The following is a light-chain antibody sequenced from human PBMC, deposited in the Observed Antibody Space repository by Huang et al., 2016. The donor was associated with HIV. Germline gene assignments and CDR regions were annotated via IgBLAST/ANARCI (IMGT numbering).Light chain of an antibody. CDR3: QQYDNWPPT. Sequence: EIVMTQSPATLSVSPGERATLSCGASQSVSSNVAWYQQKPGQTPRLLIFGASTRATGVPARFSGSVSGTDFTLTISSLQSEDFAVYYCQQYDNWPPTFGQGTKVEI. J-gene: IGKJ1*01. V-gene: IGKV3-15*01. CDR2: GAS. CDR1: QSVSSN.